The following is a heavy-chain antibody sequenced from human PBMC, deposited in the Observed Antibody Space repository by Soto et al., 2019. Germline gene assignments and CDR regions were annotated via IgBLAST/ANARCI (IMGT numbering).Heavy chain of an antibody. CDR1: GDSFTIYW. J-gene: IGHJ6*02. V-gene: IGHV5-51*01. CDR3: ARLLSYYYGMDV. Sequence: GESLKLSCNGSGDSFTIYWIGWVRQMPGKGLEWMGIIYPGDSDTRYSPSFQGQVTISADKSISTAYLQWSGLKASDTAMYYCARLLSYYYGMDVWGQGTTVNVSS. CDR2: IYPGDSDT.